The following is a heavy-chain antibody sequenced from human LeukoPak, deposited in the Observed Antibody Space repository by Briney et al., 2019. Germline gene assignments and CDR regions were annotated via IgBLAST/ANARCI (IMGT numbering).Heavy chain of an antibody. CDR1: GGSFSGYY. CDR2: INHSGST. CDR3: ARQYDSSGDDY. V-gene: IGHV4-34*01. Sequence: SETLSLTCAVYGGSFSGYYWSWIRQPPGKGLEWIGEINHSGSTYYNPSLKSRVTISVDTSKNQFSLKLSSVTAADTAVYYCARQYDSSGDDYWGQGTLVTVSS. D-gene: IGHD3-22*01. J-gene: IGHJ4*02.